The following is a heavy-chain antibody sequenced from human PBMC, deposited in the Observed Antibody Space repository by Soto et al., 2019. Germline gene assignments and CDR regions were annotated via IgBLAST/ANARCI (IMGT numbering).Heavy chain of an antibody. CDR3: SRGGHYYHSML. V-gene: IGHV4-61*08. Sequence: QVQLQESGPGLVKPSETLSLICTVSGDSVSGGGYVWTWIRQPPGKGLEWIGYISFTGDTTYNPSLRSRVTIAMHTSNNQFSLKLTSATAADTALYYCSRGGHYYHSMLWGQGTLVTVSS. CDR2: ISFTGDT. D-gene: IGHD3-22*01. J-gene: IGHJ4*02. CDR1: GDSVSGGGYV.